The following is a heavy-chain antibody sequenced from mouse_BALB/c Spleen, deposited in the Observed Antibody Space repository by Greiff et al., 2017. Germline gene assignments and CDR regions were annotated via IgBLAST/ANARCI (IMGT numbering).Heavy chain of an antibody. Sequence: QVQLQQSGAELVRPGSSVKISCKASGYAFSSYWMNWVKQRPGQGLEWIGQIYPGDGDTNYNGKFKGKATLTADKSSSTAYMQLSSLTSEDSAVYFCARRGTTAPAWFAYWGQGTLVTVSA. D-gene: IGHD1-2*01. CDR1: GYAFSSYW. J-gene: IGHJ3*01. CDR3: ARRGTTAPAWFAY. V-gene: IGHV1-80*01. CDR2: IYPGDGDT.